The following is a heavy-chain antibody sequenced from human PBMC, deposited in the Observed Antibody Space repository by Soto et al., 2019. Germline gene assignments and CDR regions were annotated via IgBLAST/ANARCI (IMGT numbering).Heavy chain of an antibody. CDR3: ARESAGRDEFESSGDFDY. V-gene: IGHV1-46*01. CDR1: GYFFPSYS. CDR2: INPSVGST. D-gene: IGHD3-22*01. J-gene: IGHJ4*02. Sequence: QVQLVQSGAEVKKPGASVKVSCKASGYFFPSYSMHWVRQAPGQGVEWMGMINPSVGSTSYVEKFQGRVTMTRDTSTSTVYMELSSLRSEDTAVYYCARESAGRDEFESSGDFDYWGQGTLVTVSS.